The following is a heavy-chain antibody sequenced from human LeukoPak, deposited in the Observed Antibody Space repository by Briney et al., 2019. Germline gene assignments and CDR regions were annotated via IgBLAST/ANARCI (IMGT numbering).Heavy chain of an antibody. Sequence: ASVTVSCTASGGTFSSYAISWVRQAPGQGLEWMGGIIPIFGTANYAQKFQGRVTITADESTSTAYMELSSLRSEDTAVYYCARDGKWVPAAVIDYGMDVWGQGTTVTVSS. CDR3: ARDGKWVPAAVIDYGMDV. V-gene: IGHV1-69*13. D-gene: IGHD3-16*02. CDR2: IIPIFGTA. CDR1: GGTFSSYA. J-gene: IGHJ6*02.